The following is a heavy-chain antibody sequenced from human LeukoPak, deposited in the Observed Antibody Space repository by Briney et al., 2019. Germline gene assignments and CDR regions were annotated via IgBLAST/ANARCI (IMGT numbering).Heavy chain of an antibody. J-gene: IGHJ6*03. CDR2: IKQDGSEK. V-gene: IGHV3-7*01. D-gene: IGHD3-16*01. CDR3: ARVMSASVWRSYGSYYYYYMDI. Sequence: GGSLRLSCAASGFTFSDYYMSWIRQAPGKGLEWVANIKQDGSEKYSVDSVKGRFTISRDNAKNSLYMQMNSLRAEDTAVYYCARVMSASVWRSYGSYYYYYMDIWGKGTTVTVSS. CDR1: GFTFSDYY.